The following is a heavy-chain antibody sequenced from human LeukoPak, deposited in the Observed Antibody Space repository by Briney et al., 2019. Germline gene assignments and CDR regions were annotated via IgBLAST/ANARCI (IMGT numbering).Heavy chain of an antibody. CDR3: ARDVYSSSSVSGDY. J-gene: IGHJ4*02. CDR1: GFTFSSYG. CDR2: IWYDGSNK. D-gene: IGHD6-6*01. Sequence: GGSLRLSCAASGFTFSSYGMHWVRQAPGKGLEWVAVIWYDGSNKYYADSVKGRFTISRDNSKNTLYLQMNSLRAEDTAVYYCARDVYSSSSVSGDYWGQGTLVTVSS. V-gene: IGHV3-33*01.